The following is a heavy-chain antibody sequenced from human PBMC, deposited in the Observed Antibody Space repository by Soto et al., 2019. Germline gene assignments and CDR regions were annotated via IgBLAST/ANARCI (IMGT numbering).Heavy chain of an antibody. CDR3: VREKVTMIVGFYYFDY. D-gene: IGHD3-22*01. V-gene: IGHV3-23*01. CDR2: ITTNGATT. CDR1: GFGFSNYA. Sequence: GGSLRLSCAASGFGFSNYAMTWVRQAPGKGLEWVSSITTNGATTYYADSVKGRFTISRDNSKNTLYLQMNSLRAEDTAVYYCVREKVTMIVGFYYFDYWGQGTRVTVSS. J-gene: IGHJ4*02.